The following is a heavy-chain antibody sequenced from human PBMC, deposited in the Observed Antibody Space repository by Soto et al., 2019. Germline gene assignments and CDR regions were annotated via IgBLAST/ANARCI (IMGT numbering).Heavy chain of an antibody. V-gene: IGHV3-49*04. J-gene: IGHJ6*02. CDR3: ARDGGPYNSSGIISYYYYGLDV. CDR2: IRSRAYGGTT. D-gene: IGHD6-6*01. Sequence: EVQLGESGGGLVQPGRSLRLSCTASGITFGDYAVSWVRQAPGKGLEWLAFIRSRAYGGTTEYAASVKGRFTVSREDFKSIAYLEMNSLKTADTAVYYCARDGGPYNSSGIISYYYYGLDVWGQGTTVTVSS. CDR1: GITFGDYA.